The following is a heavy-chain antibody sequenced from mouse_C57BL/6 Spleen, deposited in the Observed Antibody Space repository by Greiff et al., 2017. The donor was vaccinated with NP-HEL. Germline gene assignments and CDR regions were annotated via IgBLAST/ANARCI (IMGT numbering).Heavy chain of an antibody. CDR3: ARSGLIYYYGSSPDY. D-gene: IGHD1-1*01. V-gene: IGHV1-52*01. CDR1: GYTFTSYW. J-gene: IGHJ2*01. Sequence: QVQLKQPGAELVRPGSSVKLSCKASGYTFTSYWMHWVKQRPIQGLEWIGNIDPSDSETHYNQKFKDKATLTVDKSSSTAYMQLSSLTSEDSAVYYCARSGLIYYYGSSPDYWGQGTTLTVSS. CDR2: IDPSDSET.